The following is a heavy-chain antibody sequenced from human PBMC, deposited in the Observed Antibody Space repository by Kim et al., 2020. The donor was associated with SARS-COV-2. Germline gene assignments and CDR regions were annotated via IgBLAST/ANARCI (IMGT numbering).Heavy chain of an antibody. J-gene: IGHJ6*02. Sequence: GGSLRLSCAASGFTFDDYAMHWVRQAPGKGLEWVSLISGDGGSTYYADSVKGRFTISRDNSKNSLYLQMNSLRTEDTALYYCAKNIIDGDFYYYYGMDVWGQGTTVTVSS. CDR1: GFTFDDYA. V-gene: IGHV3-43*02. CDR3: AKNIIDGDFYYYYGMDV. CDR2: ISGDGGST. D-gene: IGHD4-17*01.